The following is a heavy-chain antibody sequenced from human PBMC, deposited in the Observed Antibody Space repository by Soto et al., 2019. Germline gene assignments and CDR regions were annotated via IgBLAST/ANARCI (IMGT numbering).Heavy chain of an antibody. CDR1: GFTFSSYA. Sequence: WGSLRLSCAVSGFTFSSYAMSWVRQAPGKGMEWVSAISGSGGSTYYADSVKGRFTISRDNSKNTLYLQMNSLRAEDTAVYYCAKDEREQWALDYWGQGTLVTVS. V-gene: IGHV3-23*01. CDR3: AKDEREQWALDY. J-gene: IGHJ4*02. CDR2: ISGSGGST. D-gene: IGHD6-19*01.